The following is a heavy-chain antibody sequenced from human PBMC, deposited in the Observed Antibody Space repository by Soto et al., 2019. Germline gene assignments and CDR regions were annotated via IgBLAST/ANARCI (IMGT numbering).Heavy chain of an antibody. J-gene: IGHJ5*02. D-gene: IGHD3-22*01. CDR1: GGSISSSSYY. V-gene: IGHV4-39*01. Sequence: PSETLSLTCTVSGGSISSSSYYWVWIRQPPGKGLEWIGSIYYSGSTYYNPSLKSRVTISVDTSKNQFSLKLSSVTAADTAVYYCARHAPITMIVVVDSSDNWFDPWGQGTLVTVSS. CDR2: IYYSGST. CDR3: ARHAPITMIVVVDSSDNWFDP.